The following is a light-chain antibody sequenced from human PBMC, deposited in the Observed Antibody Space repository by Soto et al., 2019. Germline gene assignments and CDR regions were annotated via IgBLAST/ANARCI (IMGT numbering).Light chain of an antibody. V-gene: IGLV1-47*01. CDR1: SSNIGSNY. Sequence: QLVLTQPPSASGTPGQRVTISCSGSSSNIGSNYVYWYQQLPGTAPKLLIYRNNQRPSGVPDRFSGSKSGTSASLAISGLRSEDEADYYCAAWDDSLSVLFGGGTKLTVL. J-gene: IGLJ2*01. CDR2: RNN. CDR3: AAWDDSLSVL.